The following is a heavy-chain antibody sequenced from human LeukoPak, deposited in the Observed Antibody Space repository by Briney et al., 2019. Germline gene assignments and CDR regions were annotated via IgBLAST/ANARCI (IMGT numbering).Heavy chain of an antibody. Sequence: ASVKVSCKASGDTFSNYDVTWVRQAPGQGLEWMGRIIPVFDTAKYAQNFQRRVTMTTDEPSSTAYMDLYSLRSEDTAVYYCALSAEKQLVYFDFWGQGTLVTVSS. CDR1: GDTFSNYD. V-gene: IGHV1-69*05. D-gene: IGHD6-13*01. CDR2: IIPVFDTA. CDR3: ALSAEKQLVYFDF. J-gene: IGHJ4*02.